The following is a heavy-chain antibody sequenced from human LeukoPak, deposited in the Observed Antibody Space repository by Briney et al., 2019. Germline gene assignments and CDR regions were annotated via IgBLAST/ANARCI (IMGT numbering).Heavy chain of an antibody. Sequence: PGGSLRLSCEVSGFIFSSYAMSWVRQAPGKGLEWVSVVSGSGGSTYYAGSVEGRFTISRDNSKNTLYLQMNSLRAEDTAVYYCAKRYCSGGSCGFYYYYGMDVWGQGTTVTVSS. CDR2: VSGSGGST. D-gene: IGHD2-15*01. V-gene: IGHV3-23*01. J-gene: IGHJ6*02. CDR3: AKRYCSGGSCGFYYYYGMDV. CDR1: GFIFSSYA.